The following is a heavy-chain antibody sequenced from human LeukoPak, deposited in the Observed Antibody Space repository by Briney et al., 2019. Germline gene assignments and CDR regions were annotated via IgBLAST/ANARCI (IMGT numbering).Heavy chain of an antibody. V-gene: IGHV1-2*02. Sequence: ASVKVSCKASGYTFTGYYMHWVRQAPGQGLEWMGWINPNSGGTNYAQKFQGRVTMTRDTSISTAYMELSRLSSVTAADTAVYYCARDPVVRGVIWLRAYLQYNWFDPWGQGTLVTVSS. D-gene: IGHD3-10*01. CDR3: ARDPVVRGVIWLRAYLQYNWFDP. J-gene: IGHJ5*02. CDR1: GYTFTGYY. CDR2: INPNSGGT.